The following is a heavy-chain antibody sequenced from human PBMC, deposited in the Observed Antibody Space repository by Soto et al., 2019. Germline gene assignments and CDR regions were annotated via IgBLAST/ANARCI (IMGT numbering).Heavy chain of an antibody. D-gene: IGHD1-26*01. V-gene: IGHV3-15*07. J-gene: IGHJ6*02. Sequence: GGSLRLSCAASGFTFSNAWMNWVRQAPGKGLEWVGRIKSKTDGGTTDYAAPVKGRFTISRDDSKNTLYLQMNSLKTEDTAVYYCTTEGGGVGATTPYYYGMDVWGQGTTVTVSS. CDR3: TTEGGGVGATTPYYYGMDV. CDR2: IKSKTDGGTT. CDR1: GFTFSNAW.